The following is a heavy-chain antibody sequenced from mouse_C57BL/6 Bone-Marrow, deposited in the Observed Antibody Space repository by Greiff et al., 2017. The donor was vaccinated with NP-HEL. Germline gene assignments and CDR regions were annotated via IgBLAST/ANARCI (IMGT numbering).Heavy chain of an antibody. CDR1: GYTFTDYE. Sequence: QVQLQQSGAELVRPGASVTLSCKASGYTFTDYEMHWVKQTPVHGLEWIGAIDPETGGTAYNQKFKGKAILTVDKSSSTAYMELRSLTSEDSAVYYCRRLGGYYFDYWGQGTTLTVSS. CDR3: RRLGGYYFDY. CDR2: IDPETGGT. J-gene: IGHJ2*01. D-gene: IGHD3-2*02. V-gene: IGHV1-15*01.